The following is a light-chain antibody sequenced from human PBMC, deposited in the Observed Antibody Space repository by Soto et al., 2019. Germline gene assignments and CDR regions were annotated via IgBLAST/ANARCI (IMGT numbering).Light chain of an antibody. J-gene: IGKJ5*01. CDR1: QIIKTFY. V-gene: IGKV3-20*01. CDR3: QFYGSSLIT. Sequence: IVLTQSPGTLSLSPGETATLSCRARQIIKTFYFGWYQQKPGQSPRLLIYGVYSRATGTPDRFSGSGSGTDFTLPISRLEPEDSAVYYCQFYGSSLITFGQGTRLEIK. CDR2: GVY.